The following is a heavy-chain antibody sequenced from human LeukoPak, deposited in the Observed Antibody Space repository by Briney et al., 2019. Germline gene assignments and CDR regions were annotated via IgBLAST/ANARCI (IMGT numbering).Heavy chain of an antibody. Sequence: ASVKVSCKVSGYTLTELSMHCVRQAPGKGPEWMGGFDPEDGETIYAQKFQGRVTMTEDTSTDTAYMELSSLRSEDTAVYYCATTGRDGYNYKRTYYYYYMDVWGKGTAVTVSS. D-gene: IGHD5-24*01. CDR3: ATTGRDGYNYKRTYYYYYMDV. CDR1: GYTLTELS. CDR2: FDPEDGET. V-gene: IGHV1-24*01. J-gene: IGHJ6*03.